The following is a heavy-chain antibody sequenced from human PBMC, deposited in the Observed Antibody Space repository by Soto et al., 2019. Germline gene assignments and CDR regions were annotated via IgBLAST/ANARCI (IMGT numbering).Heavy chain of an antibody. CDR1: GYSFTSYW. CDR2: IDPSDSYT. Sequence: ESLKISFKGAGYSFTSYWISWVRQIPGKGLEWMGRIDPSDSYTNYSPSFQGHVTISADKSISTAYPQWSSLKASDTAMYYCARQKHNVDTVDFDYWGQGTLVTVSS. D-gene: IGHD5-18*01. J-gene: IGHJ4*02. V-gene: IGHV5-10-1*01. CDR3: ARQKHNVDTVDFDY.